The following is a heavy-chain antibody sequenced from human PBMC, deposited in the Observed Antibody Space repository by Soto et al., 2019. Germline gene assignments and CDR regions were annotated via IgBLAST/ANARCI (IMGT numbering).Heavy chain of an antibody. V-gene: IGHV3-30-3*01. CDR1: GFTFSSYA. D-gene: IGHD3-16*01. CDR3: ARELGDGLRDFDY. J-gene: IGHJ4*02. Sequence: GGSLRLSCAASGFTFSSYAMHWVRQAPGKGLEWVAVISYDGSNKYYADSVKGRFTISRDNSKNTLYLQMNSLRAEDTAVYYCARELGDGLRDFDYWGQGTLVTVSS. CDR2: ISYDGSNK.